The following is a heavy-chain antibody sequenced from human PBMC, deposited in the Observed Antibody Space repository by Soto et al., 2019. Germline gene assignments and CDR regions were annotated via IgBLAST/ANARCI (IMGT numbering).Heavy chain of an antibody. V-gene: IGHV4-39*01. D-gene: IGHD3-22*01. J-gene: IGHJ4*02. Sequence: ASETLSLTCTVSGGSITSDYSCWSWIRQPPGKGLEWIGNIHYSGSTYYDSSLQSRVTISIDTSKNQFSLKLSSVTATDTAVYYCASQHYYDSSGYYVVYWGQGTLVTVSS. CDR1: GGSITSDYSC. CDR2: IHYSGST. CDR3: ASQHYYDSSGYYVVY.